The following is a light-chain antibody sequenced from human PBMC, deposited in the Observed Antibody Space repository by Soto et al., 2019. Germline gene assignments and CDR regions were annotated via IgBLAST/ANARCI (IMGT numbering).Light chain of an antibody. J-gene: IGKJ1*01. CDR2: GAS. CDR1: ESVASNY. V-gene: IGKV3-20*01. Sequence: EIVLTQSPGTLSLSPGEGATLSCRASESVASNYLAWYQQKPGQAPRLLFYGASIRATGIPDRFSGSGSGTDFTLTLTRLQPEDFQVYYCQQYGSSPWTSGQGTKVEIK. CDR3: QQYGSSPWT.